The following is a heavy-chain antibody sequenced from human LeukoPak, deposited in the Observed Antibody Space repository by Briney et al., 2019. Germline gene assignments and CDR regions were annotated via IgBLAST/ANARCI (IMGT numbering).Heavy chain of an antibody. CDR1: GFTFSSYS. D-gene: IGHD6-13*01. CDR2: ISSSSSYL. V-gene: IGHV3-21*01. CDR3: ARGRSSSWYNYFDY. Sequence: GGSLSLYCAASGFTFSSYSMNWVRQAPGKGLEWVSSISSSSSYLYYADSVKARFTISRDNAKNSLYLQMNSLRAEDTAVYYCARGRSSSWYNYFDYWGQGTLVTVSS. J-gene: IGHJ4*02.